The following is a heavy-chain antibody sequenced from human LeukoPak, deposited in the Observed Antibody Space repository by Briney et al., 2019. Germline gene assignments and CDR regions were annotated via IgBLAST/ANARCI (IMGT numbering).Heavy chain of an antibody. D-gene: IGHD6-6*01. CDR3: LIRPPPVSPPSCSHP. CDR1: GFTFSNYA. CDR2: PSDVGFKT. Sequence: PGGSLRLSCAPSGFTFSNYAMNWVRHAPGKGLESASRPSDVGFKTYYAHSVKGRFTISRDNSPSTLYLLMNTLRAHDTALYFFLIRPPPVSPPSCSHPRCQGTTVTVSS. J-gene: IGHJ5*02. V-gene: IGHV3-23*01.